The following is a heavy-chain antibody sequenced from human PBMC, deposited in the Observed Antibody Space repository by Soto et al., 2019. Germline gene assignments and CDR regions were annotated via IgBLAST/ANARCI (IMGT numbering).Heavy chain of an antibody. V-gene: IGHV4-34*01. CDR1: GGSFSGYY. Sequence: SETLSLTCAVYGGSFSGYYWSWIRQPPGKGLEWIGEINHSGSTNYNPSLKSRVTISVDTSKNQFSLKLSSVTAADTAVYYCARGLYYDFWSGYRRRDYYYYYMDVWGKGTTVTVSS. CDR3: ARGLYYDFWSGYRRRDYYYYYMDV. CDR2: INHSGST. D-gene: IGHD3-3*01. J-gene: IGHJ6*03.